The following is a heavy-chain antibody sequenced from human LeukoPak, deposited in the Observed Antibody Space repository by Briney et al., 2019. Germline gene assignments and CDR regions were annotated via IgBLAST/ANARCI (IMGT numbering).Heavy chain of an antibody. CDR3: ATEIVGYGDVNYFDS. Sequence: ASVKVSCTISGYTLTEDSIHTVRQAPGNGLEWMGGFARGDRETIYAQNFQGRLIVTEDTSTDTAYMELSSLRSEDTAVYYCATEIVGYGDVNYFDSWGQGTLVTVSS. J-gene: IGHJ4*02. CDR2: FARGDRET. D-gene: IGHD4-17*01. V-gene: IGHV1-24*01. CDR1: GYTLTEDS.